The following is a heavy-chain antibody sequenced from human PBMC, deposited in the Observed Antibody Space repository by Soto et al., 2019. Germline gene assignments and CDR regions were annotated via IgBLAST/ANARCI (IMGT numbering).Heavy chain of an antibody. CDR2: ITSSGSNT. V-gene: IGHV3-11*01. CDR1: GFTFSGCN. CDR3: ARRGTISSAHHFDH. J-gene: IGHJ4*02. Sequence: QVQLVESGGGLVKPGGSLRLSCAASGFTFSGCNMSWIRQAPGKGLEWVSYITSSGSNTFDAESVKGRFTISRDNTMNSLYLQMNSLSAEDTAVYYCARRGTISSAHHFDHWGQGTLVTVSS. D-gene: IGHD6-6*01.